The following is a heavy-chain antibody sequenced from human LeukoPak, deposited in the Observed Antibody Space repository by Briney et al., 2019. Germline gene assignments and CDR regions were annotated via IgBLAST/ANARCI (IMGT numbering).Heavy chain of an antibody. Sequence: ASVKVSCKASGGTFINYAFNWVRQAPGQGLEWMGGIIPIFGSVNYAQRFQDRVTITADNSTTTAYMELSSLRSEDTAVYFCARYRPTEESFDVWGQGTKVTVSA. CDR3: ARYRPTEESFDV. CDR1: GGTFINYA. CDR2: IIPIFGSV. J-gene: IGHJ3*01. D-gene: IGHD1-14*01. V-gene: IGHV1-69*06.